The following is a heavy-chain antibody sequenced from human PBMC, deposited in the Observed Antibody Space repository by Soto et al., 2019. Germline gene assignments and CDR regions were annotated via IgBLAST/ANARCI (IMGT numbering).Heavy chain of an antibody. CDR1: GGTFSSYA. V-gene: IGHV1-69*13. Sequence: GASVKVSCKASGGTFSSYAISWVRQAPGQGLEWMGGIIPIFGTANYAQKFQGRVTITADESTSTAYMELSSLRSEDTAVYYCARVRNYPRSFDPWGQGTLVTVSS. CDR2: IIPIFGTA. CDR3: ARVRNYPRSFDP. D-gene: IGHD1-7*01. J-gene: IGHJ5*02.